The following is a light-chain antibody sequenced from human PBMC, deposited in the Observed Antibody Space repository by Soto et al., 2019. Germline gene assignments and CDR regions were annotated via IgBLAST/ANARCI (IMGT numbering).Light chain of an antibody. J-gene: IGKJ1*01. V-gene: IGKV1-5*03. Sequence: DIQMTQSPSTLSGSVGDRVTITCRASQTISSWLAWYQQKTGKAPKLLIYKPSPLKSGVTSSFRGSGSGTEFPLTIRSLQPDDFSTYYCQHYNRYSYAFGQGTQVELK. CDR2: KPS. CDR1: QTISSW. CDR3: QHYNRYSYA.